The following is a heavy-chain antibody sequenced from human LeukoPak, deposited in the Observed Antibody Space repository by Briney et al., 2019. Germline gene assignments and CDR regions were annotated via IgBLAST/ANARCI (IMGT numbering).Heavy chain of an antibody. J-gene: IGHJ6*03. CDR3: AREKEGYCSRTSCYLDYYYYYMDV. CDR2: IKQDESEK. V-gene: IGHV3-7*01. Sequence: GGSLRLSCAASGFTIRRYWMTWVRQAPGKGLEWVANIKQDESEKYYVDSVKGRFTISRDNAKNSLYLQMNSLRAEDTAVYYCAREKEGYCSRTSCYLDYYYYYMDVWGKGTTVTISS. D-gene: IGHD2-2*01. CDR1: GFTIRRYW.